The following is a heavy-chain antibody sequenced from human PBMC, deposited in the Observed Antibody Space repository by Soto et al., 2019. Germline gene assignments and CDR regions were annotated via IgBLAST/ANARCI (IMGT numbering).Heavy chain of an antibody. Sequence: QVQLHESGPGLVKPSKTLSLTCTVSGGSMITYYCSCFRQPPGKGLEWIGYIVYSGYTSYNPSLRSRLTMSIDTSKNQFSLKLTSVTAADTAVYYCARQGFGPLHGLMDVWGQGTTVIDS. J-gene: IGHJ6*02. CDR1: GGSMITYY. V-gene: IGHV4-59*08. CDR2: IVYSGYT. D-gene: IGHD3-10*01. CDR3: ARQGFGPLHGLMDV.